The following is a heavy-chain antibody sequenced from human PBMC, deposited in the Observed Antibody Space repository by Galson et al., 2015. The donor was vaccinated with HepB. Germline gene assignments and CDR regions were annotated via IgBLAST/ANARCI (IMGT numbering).Heavy chain of an antibody. D-gene: IGHD6-13*01. CDR2: ISGRGTTI. J-gene: IGHJ4*02. CDR3: AKDRDSSTPPRGGFDY. CDR1: GFIFSSHT. V-gene: IGHV3-23*01. Sequence: SLRLSCAGSGFIFSSHTMNWVRQAPGRGLEWVSSISGRGTTIYYADSVKGRFTISRDNSKNTLLLQMNSLRADDTAVYFCAKDRDSSTPPRGGFDYWGQGTLVTVSS.